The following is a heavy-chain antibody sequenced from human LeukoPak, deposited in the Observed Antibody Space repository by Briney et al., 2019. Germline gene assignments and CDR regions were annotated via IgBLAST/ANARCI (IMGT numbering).Heavy chain of an antibody. Sequence: SETLSLTCTFSGGSISSSSYYWGWIRPPPGKGLEWIGSIYYSGSTYYNPSLKSRVTISVDTSKNQFSLKLSSVTAADTAVYYCAREFASTLNYYYYMDVWGKGTTVTVSS. D-gene: IGHD3-10*01. CDR3: AREFASTLNYYYYMDV. V-gene: IGHV4-39*07. CDR1: GGSISSSSYY. CDR2: IYYSGST. J-gene: IGHJ6*03.